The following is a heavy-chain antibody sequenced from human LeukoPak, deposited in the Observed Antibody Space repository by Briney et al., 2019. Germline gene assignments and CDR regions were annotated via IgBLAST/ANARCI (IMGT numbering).Heavy chain of an antibody. CDR2: IIPILGIA. J-gene: IGHJ4*02. Sequence: ASVKVSCKASGYTFTSYGISWVRQAPGQGLEWMGRIIPILGIANYAQKFQGRVTITADKSTSTAYMELSSLRSEDTAVYYCARELPEEYYFDYWGQGTLVTVSS. D-gene: IGHD1-26*01. CDR3: ARELPEEYYFDY. V-gene: IGHV1-69*04. CDR1: GYTFTSYG.